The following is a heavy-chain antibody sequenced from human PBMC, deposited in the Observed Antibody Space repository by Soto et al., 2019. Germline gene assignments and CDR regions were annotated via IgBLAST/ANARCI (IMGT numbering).Heavy chain of an antibody. CDR1: GFTVSDNY. CDR3: ARSDRDYAYALNV. CDR2: LYSGGRI. Sequence: EAQLVESGGGLIQPGGSLRLSCAASGFTVSDNYITWVRQAPGKGLEWVSLLYSGGRIYYADSVKGRFTISRDTSKTTLYLQMNSLRTEDTAEYYCARSDRDYAYALNVWGQGTTVTVSS. V-gene: IGHV3-53*01. D-gene: IGHD3-16*01. J-gene: IGHJ6*02.